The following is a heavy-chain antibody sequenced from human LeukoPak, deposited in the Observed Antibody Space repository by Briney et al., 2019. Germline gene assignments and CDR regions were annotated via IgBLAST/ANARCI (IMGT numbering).Heavy chain of an antibody. Sequence: GGSLRLSCAASGFTFSDYYMSWIRQAPGKGLEWVSYISSSSSYTNYADSVKGRFTISRDNAKNSLYLQINSLRAEDTAVYYCARESDSSGYYYFDYWGQGTLVTVSS. J-gene: IGHJ4*02. D-gene: IGHD3-22*01. V-gene: IGHV3-11*06. CDR2: ISSSSSYT. CDR1: GFTFSDYY. CDR3: ARESDSSGYYYFDY.